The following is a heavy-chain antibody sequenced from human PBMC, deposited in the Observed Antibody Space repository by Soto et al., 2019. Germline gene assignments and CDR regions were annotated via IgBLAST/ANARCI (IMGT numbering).Heavy chain of an antibody. J-gene: IGHJ5*02. Sequence: AAVNVSCKPSVYTFTSYGISVVRQAPGQGLEWMGWISAYNGNTNYAQKLQGRVTMNTDTSTSTAYMELRSLRSDDTAVYYCAKDLYYYDFSLDDSWGQGTLVTVSS. V-gene: IGHV1-18*04. CDR3: AKDLYYYDFSLDDS. CDR2: ISAYNGNT. CDR1: VYTFTSYG. D-gene: IGHD3-16*01.